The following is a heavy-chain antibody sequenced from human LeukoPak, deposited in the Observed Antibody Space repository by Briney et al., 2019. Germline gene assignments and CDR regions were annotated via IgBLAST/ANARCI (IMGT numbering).Heavy chain of an antibody. CDR2: INPSGGST. V-gene: IGHV1-46*01. CDR3: ARVGPAAYFDY. J-gene: IGHJ4*02. Sequence: ASVTVSCTASGYTFTIYYMHWVRQAPGQGLEWMGIINPSGGSTSYAQKFQGRVTMTRDTSTSTVYMELGSLRSEDTAVYYCARVGPAAYFDYWGQGTLVTVSS. CDR1: GYTFTIYY. D-gene: IGHD3-16*01.